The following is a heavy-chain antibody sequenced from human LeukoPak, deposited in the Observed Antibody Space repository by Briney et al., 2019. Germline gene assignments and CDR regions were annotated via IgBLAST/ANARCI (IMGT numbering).Heavy chain of an antibody. V-gene: IGHV4-59*08. CDR2: IYYSGST. J-gene: IGHJ3*02. CDR1: GGSISSHY. CDR3: ARRRPEAFDI. Sequence: PSETLSLTCTVSGGSISSHYWSWIRQPPGKGLEWIGYIYYSGSTNYNPSLKSRVTISLDTSKNQFSLKLSSVTAADTAVYYCARRRPEAFDIWGQGTMVTVSS.